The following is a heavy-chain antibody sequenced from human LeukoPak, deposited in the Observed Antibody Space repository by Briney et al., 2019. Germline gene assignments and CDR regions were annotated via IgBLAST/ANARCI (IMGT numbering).Heavy chain of an antibody. D-gene: IGHD4-23*01. V-gene: IGHV1-18*01. CDR2: ISAYNGNT. Sequence: ASVKVSCKASGYTFTSYGISWVRQAPGQGLEWMGWISAYNGNTSYAQKLQGRVTMTEDTSTDTAYMELSSLRSEDTAVYYCATTASPTVVTPFGYWGQGTLVTVSS. CDR1: GYTFTSYG. J-gene: IGHJ4*02. CDR3: ATTASPTVVTPFGY.